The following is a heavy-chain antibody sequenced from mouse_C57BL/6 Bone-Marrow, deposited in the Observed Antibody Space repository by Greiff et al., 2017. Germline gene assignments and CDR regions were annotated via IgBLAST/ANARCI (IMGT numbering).Heavy chain of an antibody. D-gene: IGHD1-1*01. Sequence: QVQLQQSGAELARPGASVKLSCKASGYTFTSYGISWVKQRTGQGLEWIGEIYPRSGNTYYNEKFKGKATLTADKSSSTAYMELRSLTSDDSAVYFCARTTVVATWDWYFEVWGTGTTVTVSS. V-gene: IGHV1-81*01. CDR3: ARTTVVATWDWYFEV. CDR1: GYTFTSYG. CDR2: IYPRSGNT. J-gene: IGHJ1*03.